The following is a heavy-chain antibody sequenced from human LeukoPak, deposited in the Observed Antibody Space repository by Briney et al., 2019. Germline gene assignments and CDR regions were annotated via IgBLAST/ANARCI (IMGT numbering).Heavy chain of an antibody. J-gene: IGHJ4*02. CDR2: IYSGGNT. CDR1: GFTVSSNY. CDR3: ARGTQQLSPVFDH. V-gene: IGHV3-66*01. D-gene: IGHD6-13*01. Sequence: GGSLRLSCAVSGFTVSSNYMSWVRQAQGKGLKWVSLIYSGGNTYYADSVKGRFTISRDNSKNTLYVQMNSLSPEDTAVYYCARGTQQLSPVFDHWGQGTLVTVSS.